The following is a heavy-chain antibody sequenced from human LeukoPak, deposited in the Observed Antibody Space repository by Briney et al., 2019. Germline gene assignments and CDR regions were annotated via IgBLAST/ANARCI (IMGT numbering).Heavy chain of an antibody. CDR1: GGSISSYY. J-gene: IGHJ6*03. Sequence: PSETLSLTCTVSGGSISSYYWSWIRQPPGKGLEWIGYIHYSGSTHYNPSLKSRVTISVDTSKNQVSLKLRSVTAADTAVYYCARTTEGYAGGPGYSYYYYMDVWGKGTTVTVSS. CDR3: ARTTEGYAGGPGYSYYYYMDV. V-gene: IGHV4-59*13. D-gene: IGHD5-12*01. CDR2: IHYSGST.